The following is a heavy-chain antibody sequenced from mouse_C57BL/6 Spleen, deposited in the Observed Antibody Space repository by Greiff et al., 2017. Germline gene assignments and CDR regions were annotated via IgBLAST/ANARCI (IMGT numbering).Heavy chain of an antibody. CDR3: ARGGPHWYVDV. CDR1: GYAFSSSW. V-gene: IGHV1-82*01. Sequence: QVQLQQSGPELVKPGASVKISCKASGYAFSSSWMNWVKQRPGKGLEWIGRIYPGDGDTNYNGKFKGKATLTADKSSSTAYMQLSSLTSEDSAVYFCARGGPHWYVDVWGTGTTVTVSS. J-gene: IGHJ1*03. CDR2: IYPGDGDT.